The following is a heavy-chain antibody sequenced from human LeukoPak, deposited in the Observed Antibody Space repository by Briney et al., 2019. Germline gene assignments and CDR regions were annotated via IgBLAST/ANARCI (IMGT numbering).Heavy chain of an antibody. CDR2: LNSDGRAT. Sequence: GGSLRLSCAASGFTLSGYWMHWVRQAPGKGLVWVSRLNSDGRATTYADSVKGRFTISRDNAKNTLYLQMNSLRGEDTAVYYCARGWSYGMDVWGQGTTITVSS. J-gene: IGHJ6*02. CDR1: GFTLSGYW. V-gene: IGHV3-74*01. D-gene: IGHD2-8*01. CDR3: ARGWSYGMDV.